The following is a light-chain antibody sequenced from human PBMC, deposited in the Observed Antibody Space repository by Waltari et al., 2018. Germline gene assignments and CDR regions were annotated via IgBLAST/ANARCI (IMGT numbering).Light chain of an antibody. CDR2: AAS. CDR3: QQSYGTPPDT. CDR1: QNITSY. V-gene: IGKV1-39*01. J-gene: IGKJ2*01. Sequence: DIQMAQSPSSLSASVGDRVAITCRASQNITSYLNWYQQKPEKAPNLLIYAASTLERGVPSRFTGSWSGTDFTLTLSGLQPEDFATYYCQQSYGTPPDTFGPETKLEMK.